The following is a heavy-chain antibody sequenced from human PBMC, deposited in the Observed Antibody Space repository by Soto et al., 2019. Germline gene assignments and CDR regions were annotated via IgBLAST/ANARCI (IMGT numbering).Heavy chain of an antibody. Sequence: GGSLRLSCAASGFTFSSYAMSWVLQAPGKGLEWVSAISGSGGSTYYADSVKGRFTISRDNSKNTLYLQMNSLRAEDTAVYYCAKDGRDIVVVPAAIGGFDYWGQGTLVTVSS. CDR2: ISGSGGST. CDR1: GFTFSSYA. V-gene: IGHV3-23*01. D-gene: IGHD2-2*01. J-gene: IGHJ4*02. CDR3: AKDGRDIVVVPAAIGGFDY.